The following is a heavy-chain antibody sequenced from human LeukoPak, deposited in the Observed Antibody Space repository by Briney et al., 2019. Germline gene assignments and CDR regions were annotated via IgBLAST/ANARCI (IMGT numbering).Heavy chain of an antibody. CDR3: AATYYDFWSGLLSHTYGMDV. J-gene: IGHJ6*02. Sequence: GGSLRLSCAASGFTFSSYGMHWVRQAPGKGLEWVAVISYDGSNKYYADSVKGRFTISRDNSKNTLYLQMNSLRAEDTAVYYCAATYYDFWSGLLSHTYGMDVWGQGTTVTVSS. CDR2: ISYDGSNK. V-gene: IGHV3-30*03. D-gene: IGHD3-3*01. CDR1: GFTFSSYG.